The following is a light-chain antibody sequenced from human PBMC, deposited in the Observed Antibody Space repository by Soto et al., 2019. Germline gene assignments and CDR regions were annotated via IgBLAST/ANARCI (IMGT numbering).Light chain of an antibody. V-gene: IGKV4-1*01. CDR3: QQYYSTPPT. CDR2: WAS. J-gene: IGKJ4*01. CDR1: QSVFYSPDNKNY. Sequence: DIVVTQSPDSLTVYLGERATINCKASQSVFYSPDNKNYLAWYQQKPGQPPKQLIHWASARESGVPDRFSGSGSRTAFTPAISSLQAEDVAVYYCQQYYSTPPTFGGGTKVEIK.